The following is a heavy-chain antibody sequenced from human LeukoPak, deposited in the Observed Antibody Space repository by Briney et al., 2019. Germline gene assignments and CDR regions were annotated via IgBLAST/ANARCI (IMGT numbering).Heavy chain of an antibody. CDR2: IYTSGST. Sequence: SETLSLTCTVSGGSISSYYWSWIRQPAGKGLEWIGRIYTSGSTNYNPSLKSRVTISVDTSKNQFSLKLSSVTAADTAVYYCARALKNYDFWSGYPNWFDPWGQGTLVTVSS. J-gene: IGHJ5*02. D-gene: IGHD3-3*01. V-gene: IGHV4-4*07. CDR3: ARALKNYDFWSGYPNWFDP. CDR1: GGSISSYY.